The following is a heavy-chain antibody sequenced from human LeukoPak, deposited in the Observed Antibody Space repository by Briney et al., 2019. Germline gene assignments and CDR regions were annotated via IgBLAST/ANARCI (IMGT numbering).Heavy chain of an antibody. J-gene: IGHJ4*02. D-gene: IGHD4-11*01. CDR2: ISGNDDTT. CDR3: AKGARFYSNYVNY. Sequence: PGGSLRLSCAASGFTFSSYAMSWVRQAPGKGLEWVSCISGNDDTTYCAESVRGRFAISRDNSKNILYLQMNSLRAEETATYYCAKGARFYSNYVNYWGQGTLVTVSS. CDR1: GFTFSSYA. V-gene: IGHV3-23*01.